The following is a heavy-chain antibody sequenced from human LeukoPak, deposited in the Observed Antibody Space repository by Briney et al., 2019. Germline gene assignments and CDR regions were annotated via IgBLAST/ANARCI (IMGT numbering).Heavy chain of an antibody. D-gene: IGHD1-20*01. CDR1: GFTFSGYA. Sequence: GGSPRLSCAASGFTFSGYAMSWVRQAPGKGLEWVSAISGSGGSTYYADSVKGRFTISRDNSKNTLYLQMNSLRAEDTAVYYCAKDLRSYKWNDVPYWGQGTLVTVSS. CDR3: AKDLRSYKWNDVPY. V-gene: IGHV3-23*01. J-gene: IGHJ4*02. CDR2: ISGSGGST.